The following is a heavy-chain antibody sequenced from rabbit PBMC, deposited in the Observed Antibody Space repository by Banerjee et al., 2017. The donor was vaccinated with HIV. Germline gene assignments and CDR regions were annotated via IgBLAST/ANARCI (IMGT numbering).Heavy chain of an antibody. V-gene: IGHV1S45*01. CDR3: ARDLAGVIGWNFSL. D-gene: IGHD4-1*01. CDR1: GSDISSNA. Sequence: QEQLVESGGGLVKPGRSLTLTCKASGSDISSNAMCWVRQAPGKGLEWIGYITYGGSAYYASWAKGRFTISKTSSTTVTLQMTSLTAADTATYFCARDLAGVIGWNFSLWGPGTLVTVS. CDR2: ITYGGSA. J-gene: IGHJ4*01.